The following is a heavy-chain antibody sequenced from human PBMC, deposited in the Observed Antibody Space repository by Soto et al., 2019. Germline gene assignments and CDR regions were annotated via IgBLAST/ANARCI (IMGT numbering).Heavy chain of an antibody. CDR3: ASSLILGFGELIYPLPTTPGYGMDV. CDR2: IIPIFGTA. J-gene: IGHJ6*02. Sequence: SVQVSCKASGGTFSSYAISWVRQAPGQGLEWMGGIIPIFGTANYAQKFQGRVTITADESTSTAYMELSSLRSEDTAVYYCASSLILGFGELIYPLPTTPGYGMDVWGQGTTVTVSS. V-gene: IGHV1-69*13. CDR1: GGTFSSYA. D-gene: IGHD3-10*01.